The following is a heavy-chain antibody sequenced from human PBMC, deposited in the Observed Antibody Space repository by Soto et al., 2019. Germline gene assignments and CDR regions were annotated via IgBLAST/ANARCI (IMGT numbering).Heavy chain of an antibody. V-gene: IGHV1-18*01. Sequence: ASVKVSCKASGYTFTNYGVTWVRQAPGQGLEWMGWISAYTDNPNYAQKFQGRVTMTIDTSTTTAYMDLRSLTSDDTAVYYCARVIPGAEASLGPWGQGTMVTV. J-gene: IGHJ5*02. CDR1: GYTFTNYG. CDR3: ARVIPGAEASLGP. CDR2: ISAYTDNP. D-gene: IGHD2-2*01.